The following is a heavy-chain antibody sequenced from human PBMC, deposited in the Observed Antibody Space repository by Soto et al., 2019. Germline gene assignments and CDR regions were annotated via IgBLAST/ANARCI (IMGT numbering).Heavy chain of an antibody. J-gene: IGHJ6*02. CDR2: IIPIFGTA. V-gene: IGHV1-69*01. CDR1: GGTFSSYA. CDR3: ARGFLEGGPSRLYGMDV. Sequence: QVQLVQSGAEVKKPGSSVKVSCTASGGTFSSYAISWVRQAPGQGLEWMGGIIPIFGTANYAQKFQGRVTITADESTSTAYRELSSLRSEDTAVYYCARGFLEGGPSRLYGMDVWGQGTTVTVSS. D-gene: IGHD3-3*01.